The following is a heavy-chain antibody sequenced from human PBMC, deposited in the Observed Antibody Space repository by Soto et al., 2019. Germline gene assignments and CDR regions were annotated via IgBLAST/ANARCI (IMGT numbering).Heavy chain of an antibody. CDR1: SGSISSSNW. J-gene: IGHJ4*02. CDR2: IYHSGST. Sequence: QVQLQESGPGLVKPSGTLSLTCAVSSGSISSSNWWRWVRQPPGKGLEWIGEIYHSGSTNYNPSLKSRVTISVDKSKHQVSLKLRSVTAADTAVYYCAREYCSGGSCYFDYWGQGTLVTVSS. CDR3: AREYCSGGSCYFDY. V-gene: IGHV4-4*02. D-gene: IGHD2-15*01.